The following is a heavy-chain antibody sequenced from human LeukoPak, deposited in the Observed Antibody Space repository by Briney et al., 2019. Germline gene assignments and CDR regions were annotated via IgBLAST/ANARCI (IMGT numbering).Heavy chain of an antibody. CDR2: ISSSSSYI. Sequence: GGSLRLSCAAYGFTFSSYSMNWVRQAPGKGLEWVSSISSSSSYIHHADSVKGRFTISRDTAKNSLYLQMTILRAEDTAVYYCARDLYGDYISYWFDPWGQGTLVTVSS. CDR1: GFTFSSYS. J-gene: IGHJ5*02. CDR3: ARDLYGDYISYWFDP. V-gene: IGHV3-21*01. D-gene: IGHD4-17*01.